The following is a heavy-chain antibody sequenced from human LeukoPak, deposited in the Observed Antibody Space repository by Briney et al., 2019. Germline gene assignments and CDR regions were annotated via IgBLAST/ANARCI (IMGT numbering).Heavy chain of an antibody. J-gene: IGHJ4*02. CDR2: ISSSGTYK. CDR1: GFTFSDYY. D-gene: IGHD4-17*01. Sequence: GGSLRLSCAASGFTFSDYYMSWIRQAPGKGLEWVSYISSSGTYKNYADSVKGRFTICRDNAKKPLYLQMNSLRAEDTAVYYCAGAPGTVTPDYWGQGTLVTVPS. V-gene: IGHV3-11*03. CDR3: AGAPGTVTPDY.